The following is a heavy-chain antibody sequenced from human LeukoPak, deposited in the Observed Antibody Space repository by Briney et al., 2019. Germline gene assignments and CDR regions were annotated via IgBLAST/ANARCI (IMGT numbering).Heavy chain of an antibody. CDR1: GFTFSNYE. CDR3: AREGAARLDY. Sequence: GGSLRLSCAASGFTFSNYEMYWVRQAPGKGLEWVSYIDSSSSNIYSADSVKGRFTISRDNAKNSLYLQMNSLGAEDTAVYHCAREGAARLDYWGQGTLVTVSS. D-gene: IGHD6-6*01. J-gene: IGHJ4*02. CDR2: IDSSSSNI. V-gene: IGHV3-48*01.